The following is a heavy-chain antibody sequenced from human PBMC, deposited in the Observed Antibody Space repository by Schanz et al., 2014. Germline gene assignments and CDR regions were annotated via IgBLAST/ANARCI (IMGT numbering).Heavy chain of an antibody. V-gene: IGHV4-30-2*06. Sequence: LQLQESGSGLMKPSQTLSLTCAVSGGSISSGGYSWNWIRQSPGKGLEWIGYIYYSGNTYYNPSLKNRVTISVARSKNQFSLRLDSVTAADTAVYYCALREKPYGPFASWGQGALVTVSS. D-gene: IGHD3-10*01. CDR2: IYYSGNT. CDR1: GGSISSGGYS. J-gene: IGHJ4*02. CDR3: ALREKPYGPFAS.